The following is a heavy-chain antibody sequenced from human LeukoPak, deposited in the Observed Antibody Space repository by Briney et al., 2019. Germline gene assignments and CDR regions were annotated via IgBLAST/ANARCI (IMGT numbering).Heavy chain of an antibody. V-gene: IGHV1-2*02. D-gene: IGHD3-22*01. CDR3: ARRGEYYDSSGYYKSLVEY. J-gene: IGHJ4*02. Sequence: GASVKVSCKASGYTFTGYYMHWVRQAPGQGLERMGWINPNSGGTNYAQKFQGRVTMTRDTSISTAYMELSRLRSDDTAVYYCARRGEYYDSSGYYKSLVEYWGQGTLVTVSS. CDR2: INPNSGGT. CDR1: GYTFTGYY.